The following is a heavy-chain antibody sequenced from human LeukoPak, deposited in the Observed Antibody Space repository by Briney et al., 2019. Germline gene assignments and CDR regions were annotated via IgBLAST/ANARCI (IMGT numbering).Heavy chain of an antibody. CDR1: GFTFSSYT. Sequence: GGSLRLSCTASGFTFSSYTMSWVRQAPGEGLEWLSAINGRGITYYAGSVKGRFTISRDNSENTLYLQMNSLTVDDTAVYFCAKERQPGDYFTSNYGAQGPLVTVSS. CDR3: AKERQPGDYFTSNY. J-gene: IGHJ4*02. D-gene: IGHD4-17*01. V-gene: IGHV3-23*01. CDR2: INGRGIT.